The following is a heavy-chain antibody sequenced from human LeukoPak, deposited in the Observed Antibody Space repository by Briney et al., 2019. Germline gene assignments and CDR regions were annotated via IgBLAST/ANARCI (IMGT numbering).Heavy chain of an antibody. CDR3: AKGSSGYFFDL. Sequence: GSLRLSCAASGFIFNNYGLVWVRQAPGKGLEWVSAISNDGGGTTYADFVKGRFSVSRDNSKNTLFLQMNSLRAEDTALYYCAKGSSGYFFDLWGQGTLVTVSS. D-gene: IGHD3-22*01. CDR1: GFIFNNYG. V-gene: IGHV3-23*01. CDR2: ISNDGGGT. J-gene: IGHJ4*02.